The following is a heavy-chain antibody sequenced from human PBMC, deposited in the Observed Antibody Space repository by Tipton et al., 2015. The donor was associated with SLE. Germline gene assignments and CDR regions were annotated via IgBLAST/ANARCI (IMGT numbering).Heavy chain of an antibody. CDR2: VFYSGIT. J-gene: IGHJ4*02. D-gene: IGHD1-1*01. V-gene: IGHV4-59*02. Sequence: LSLTCTVSGGSVSSFYWSWIRQPPGKGLEWIGYVFYSGITKYNPSLMSRVTISVDTSKNQLSLKLSAVTAADTAVYYCARALWKGGDYWGQGTLVTVSS. CDR1: GGSVSSFY. CDR3: ARALWKGGDY.